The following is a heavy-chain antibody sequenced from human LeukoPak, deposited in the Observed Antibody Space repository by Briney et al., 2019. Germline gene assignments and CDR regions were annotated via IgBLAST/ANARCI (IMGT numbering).Heavy chain of an antibody. V-gene: IGHV1-46*01. CDR1: GYPFTSYY. CDR3: AREGVAATDRYFDY. CDR2: IYPSGGTT. J-gene: IGHJ4*02. Sequence: ASVQVPCKASGYPFTSYYMHWVRPAPGQGLEWMGIIYPSGGTTNYAQKFQGRVTMTRGTSTSTVYMELSSLRSEDTAMYYCAREGVAATDRYFDYWGQGTLVTVSS. D-gene: IGHD6-13*01.